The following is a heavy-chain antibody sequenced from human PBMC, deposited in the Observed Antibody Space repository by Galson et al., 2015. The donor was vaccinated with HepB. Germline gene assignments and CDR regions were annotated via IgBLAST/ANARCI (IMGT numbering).Heavy chain of an antibody. V-gene: IGHV3-48*02. CDR2: ISTGSGTI. Sequence: SLRLSCAASGFTFSNYNMSWVRQAPGKGLEWLSYISTGSGTIYYADSVKGRFTISRDNAKNSLYLQMNGLRDEDTAVYYCARGRGLKGFQDYWGQGTLVTVSS. CDR3: ARGRGLKGFQDY. D-gene: IGHD3-10*01. CDR1: GFTFSNYN. J-gene: IGHJ4*02.